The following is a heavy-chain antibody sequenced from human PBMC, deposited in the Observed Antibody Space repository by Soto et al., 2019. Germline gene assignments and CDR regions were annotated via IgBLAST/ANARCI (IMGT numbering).Heavy chain of an antibody. V-gene: IGHV1-3*01. CDR1: GYTFSTYG. Sequence: ASVKVSCKTSGYTFSTYGMHWVRQAPGQRPEWMGWINVGNGDTKYSQKCQGRVTFTRDTSASTAYMELSSLRSEDTAVYYCARAPHCPTISCYTGRWFDSWGQGTLVTVSS. CDR3: ARAPHCPTISCYTGRWFDS. D-gene: IGHD2-2*02. J-gene: IGHJ5*01. CDR2: INVGNGDT.